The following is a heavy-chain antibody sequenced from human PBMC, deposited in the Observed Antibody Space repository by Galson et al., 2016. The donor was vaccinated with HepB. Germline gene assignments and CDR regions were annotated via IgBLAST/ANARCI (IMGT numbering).Heavy chain of an antibody. CDR2: IGAYNGNT. D-gene: IGHD3-10*01. CDR1: GYTFSSYG. J-gene: IGHJ6*04. Sequence: SVKVSCKASGYTFSSYGISWVRQAPGQGLEWMGWIGAYNGNTNYAQNLQGRVTMTTDTSTSTAYMELRSLRSDDTALYYCARGGTMVQGIHFYFGIDVWGKGTTVTVPS. V-gene: IGHV1-18*04. CDR3: ARGGTMVQGIHFYFGIDV.